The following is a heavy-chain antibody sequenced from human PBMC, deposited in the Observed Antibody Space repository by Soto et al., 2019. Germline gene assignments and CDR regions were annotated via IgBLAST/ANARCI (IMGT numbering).Heavy chain of an antibody. J-gene: IGHJ3*01. CDR3: ARGYCSGGGCYLRRDAFDV. D-gene: IGHD2-15*01. CDR2: INPTSSHI. Sequence: EVQLVESGGGLVMPGGSLRLSCAASGFTFSAYHMNWVRQAPGKGLEWVSSINPTSSHIYYADSVRGRFTISRDDSKNSVSLPMNSLRTEDAALYYCARGYCSGGGCYLRRDAFDVWGQGTMVTVSS. CDR1: GFTFSAYH. V-gene: IGHV3-21*01.